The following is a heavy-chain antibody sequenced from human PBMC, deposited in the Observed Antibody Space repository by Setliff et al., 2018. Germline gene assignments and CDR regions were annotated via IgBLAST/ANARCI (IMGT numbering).Heavy chain of an antibody. CDR1: GGTFSSYT. Sequence: ASVKVSCKASGGTFSSYTISWVRQAPGQGLEWMGGIIPILGIANYAQKFQGRVTITADKSTSTAYMELSSLRSEDTAVYYCARDRPNSGSYFSLDYWGQGTLVTVSS. D-gene: IGHD1-26*01. CDR2: IIPILGIA. J-gene: IGHJ4*02. CDR3: ARDRPNSGSYFSLDY. V-gene: IGHV1-69*10.